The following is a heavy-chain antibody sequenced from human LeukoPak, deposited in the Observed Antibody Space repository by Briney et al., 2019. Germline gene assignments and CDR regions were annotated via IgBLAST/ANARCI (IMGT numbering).Heavy chain of an antibody. V-gene: IGHV3-48*04. J-gene: IGHJ4*02. D-gene: IGHD2-8*02. CDR2: ISSSGSTI. Sequence: GGSLRLSCAASGFTFSTYAMNWVRQAPGKGLEWVSYISSSGSTIYYTDSVKGRFTISRDNAKNSLYLQMNSLRAEDTAVYYCAREYLLAEDYWGQGTLVTVSS. CDR1: GFTFSTYA. CDR3: AREYLLAEDY.